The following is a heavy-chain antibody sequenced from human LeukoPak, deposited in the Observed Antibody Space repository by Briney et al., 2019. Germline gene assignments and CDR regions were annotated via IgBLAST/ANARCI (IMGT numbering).Heavy chain of an antibody. CDR3: ARQGGLRSNWNNWFDP. D-gene: IGHD5/OR15-5a*01. Sequence: APVKVSCKASGYTFTSYAMHWVRQAPGQGLEWMGWINPNNGVTKFAPKFQSRVTLTRDTSITTAYMDLSSLRSDDTAVYYCARQGGLRSNWNNWFDPWGQGTLVTVSS. J-gene: IGHJ5*02. CDR1: GYTFTSYA. V-gene: IGHV1-2*02. CDR2: INPNNGVT.